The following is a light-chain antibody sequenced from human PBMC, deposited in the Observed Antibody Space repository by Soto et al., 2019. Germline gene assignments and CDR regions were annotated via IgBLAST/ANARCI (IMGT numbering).Light chain of an antibody. CDR2: GAS. CDR3: QQYDNSIT. CDR1: QSVSSNN. V-gene: IGKV3-20*01. J-gene: IGKJ5*01. Sequence: EIVLTQSPGTLSLSPGETATLSCRASQSVSSNNLAWYHQKPGQTPRLLIYGASSRATGIPDRFSGSGSGTDFTLTISRLEPEDFAVYYCQQYDNSITFGQGTRREIE.